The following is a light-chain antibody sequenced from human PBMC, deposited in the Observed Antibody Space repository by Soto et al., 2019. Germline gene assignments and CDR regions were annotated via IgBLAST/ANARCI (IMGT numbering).Light chain of an antibody. J-gene: IGLJ2*01. Sequence: QPASVSGSPGQSITISCTGTSSDVGGYNYVSWYQQHPGKGPKLMIYEVTNRPSGVSFRFSGSKSGNTASLTISGLQAEDEADYYCSSYTAINTVTFGGGTKLTVL. CDR1: SSDVGGYNY. CDR2: EVT. CDR3: SSYTAINTVT. V-gene: IGLV2-14*01.